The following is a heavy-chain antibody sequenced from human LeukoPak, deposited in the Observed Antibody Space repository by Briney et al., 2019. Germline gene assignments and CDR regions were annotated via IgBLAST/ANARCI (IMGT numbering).Heavy chain of an antibody. Sequence: GGSLRLSCAASGFTFSTYGMHWVRQAPGKGLEWVAVISYDGSNQYYADSVKGRFTISRDNSKNTLYLQMNSLRSEDTAVYYCATEPVLRYFDWHRPFDYWGQGTLVTVSS. CDR3: ATEPVLRYFDWHRPFDY. J-gene: IGHJ4*02. D-gene: IGHD3-9*01. CDR2: ISYDGSNQ. CDR1: GFTFSTYG. V-gene: IGHV3-30*03.